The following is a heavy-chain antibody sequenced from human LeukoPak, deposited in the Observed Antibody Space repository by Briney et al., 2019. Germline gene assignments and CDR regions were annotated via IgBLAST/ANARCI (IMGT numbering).Heavy chain of an antibody. J-gene: IGHJ4*02. CDR3: VKDLGPGPD. CDR1: GFTFSSYA. V-gene: IGHV3-23*01. Sequence: GGSLRLSCAASGFTFSSYAMSWVRQAPGKGLEWVSALIGSGLTTYYADSVKGRFTISRDNSKNTLHLQMNSLRAEDTAVYYCVKDLGPGPDWGQGTLVTVSS. CDR2: LIGSGLTT.